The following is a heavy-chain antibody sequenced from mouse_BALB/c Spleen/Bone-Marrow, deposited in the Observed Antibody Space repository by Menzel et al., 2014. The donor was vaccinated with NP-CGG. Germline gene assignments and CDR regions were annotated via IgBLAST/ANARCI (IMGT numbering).Heavy chain of an antibody. J-gene: IGHJ3*01. CDR3: ASRFDEAWFAY. D-gene: IGHD2-14*01. CDR1: GYSITSDYA. Sequence: EVKLMESGPGLVKPSQSLSLTCTDTGYSITSDYAWNWIRQFPGNKLEWMGYINYSGSTSYNPSLKSQISITRDTSKNQFFLQLNSVTTEDTAVYYCASRFDEAWFAYWGQGTLVTVSA. CDR2: INYSGST. V-gene: IGHV3-2*02.